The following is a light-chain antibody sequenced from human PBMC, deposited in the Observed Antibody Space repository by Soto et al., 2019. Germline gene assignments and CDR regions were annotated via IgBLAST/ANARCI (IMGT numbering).Light chain of an antibody. CDR1: QSVSNNY. Sequence: EIVLTQSPGTLSLSPGERATLSCRARQSVSNNYLAWYQQKPGQTPRLLIYGASNRATGIPDRFSGSGSGTDFTHIISKQEPEDLAVYYCQQYSTSGTFGRGTKVEIK. V-gene: IGKV3-20*01. J-gene: IGKJ1*01. CDR3: QQYSTSGT. CDR2: GAS.